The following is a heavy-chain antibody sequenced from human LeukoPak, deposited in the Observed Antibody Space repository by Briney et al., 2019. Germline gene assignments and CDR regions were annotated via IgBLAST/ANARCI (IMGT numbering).Heavy chain of an antibody. Sequence: GGSLRLSCAASGFTFSSYSMNWVRQAPGKGLEWVSYISSSSGTIYYADSVKGRFTISRDNAKNSLYLQMNSLRAEDTAVYYCARDLVVVVAATLETTWGQGTLVTVSS. CDR3: ARDLVVVVAATLETT. D-gene: IGHD2-15*01. CDR1: GFTFSSYS. CDR2: ISSSSGTI. J-gene: IGHJ5*02. V-gene: IGHV3-48*04.